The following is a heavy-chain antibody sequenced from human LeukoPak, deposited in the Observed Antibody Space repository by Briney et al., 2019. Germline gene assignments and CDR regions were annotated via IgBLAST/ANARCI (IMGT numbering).Heavy chain of an antibody. J-gene: IGHJ4*02. D-gene: IGHD5-24*01. CDR2: IKQDGSEK. V-gene: IGHV3-7*02. CDR3: ARVGDGYSVNYFDY. CDR1: GFXFSNYW. Sequence: PGGSLRLSCATSGFXFSNYWMIWVRQAPGGGLQWVANIKQDGSEKSYVDSVKGRFTISRDTAKNSQYLQMNSLRDEDTAMFYCARVGDGYSVNYFDYWGQGTLVTVSS.